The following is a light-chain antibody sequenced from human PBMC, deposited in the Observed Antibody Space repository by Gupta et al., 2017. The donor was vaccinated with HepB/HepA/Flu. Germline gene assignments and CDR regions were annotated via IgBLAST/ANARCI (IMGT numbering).Light chain of an antibody. V-gene: IGKV1-17*01. CDR1: QDIRNN. CDR3: RQDNTYPWT. Sequence: DIQMTQSPSSLSASVGDRVTITCRASQDIRNNLGWYQQKPGTVPKCLIYAAFTLQTGVPSRFSGSNFGTEFTLTISSLKPEDFATYYCRQDNTYPWTFGQGTKVEIK. J-gene: IGKJ1*01. CDR2: AAF.